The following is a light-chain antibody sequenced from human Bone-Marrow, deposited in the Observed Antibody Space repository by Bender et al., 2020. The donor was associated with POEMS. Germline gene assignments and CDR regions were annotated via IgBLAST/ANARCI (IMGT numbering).Light chain of an antibody. CDR1: NLGDRY. V-gene: IGLV3-1*01. J-gene: IGLJ1*01. Sequence: SYELTQPPSLSVSPGQTASITCSGDNLGDRYACWYQQKPGQSPVLVIYQDSKRPSGIPERFSGSNSGNTATLTITRVEAGDEADYYCQVWDNDSDHHVFGTGTKVTVL. CDR2: QDS. CDR3: QVWDNDSDHHV.